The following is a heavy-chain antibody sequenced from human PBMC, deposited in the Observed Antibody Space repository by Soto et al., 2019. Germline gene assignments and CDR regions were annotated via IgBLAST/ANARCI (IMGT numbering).Heavy chain of an antibody. Sequence: PSETLSLTCAVYGGSFSSYYWGWIRQPPGKGLEWIGSIYYSGSTYYNPSLKSRVTISVDTSKNQFSLKLSSVTAADTAVYYCARLPKKYSSSWNNYYYYGMDVWGQGTTVTVSS. CDR3: ARLPKKYSSSWNNYYYYGMDV. J-gene: IGHJ6*02. V-gene: IGHV4-39*01. D-gene: IGHD6-13*01. CDR1: GGSFSSYY. CDR2: IYYSGST.